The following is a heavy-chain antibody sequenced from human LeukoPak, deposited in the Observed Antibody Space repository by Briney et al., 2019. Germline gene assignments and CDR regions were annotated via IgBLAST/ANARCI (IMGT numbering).Heavy chain of an antibody. J-gene: IGHJ3*02. CDR2: IYTNGST. Sequence: PSETLSLTCTVSGGSISSSSYYWGWIRQPPGKGLEWIGRIYTNGSTNYNPSLKSRVTMSVDTSKNQFSLKLSSVTAADTAVYYCAGAYCGGDCYSGRTFDIWGQGTMVTVSS. CDR3: AGAYCGGDCYSGRTFDI. D-gene: IGHD2-21*02. CDR1: GGSISSSSYY. V-gene: IGHV4-61*05.